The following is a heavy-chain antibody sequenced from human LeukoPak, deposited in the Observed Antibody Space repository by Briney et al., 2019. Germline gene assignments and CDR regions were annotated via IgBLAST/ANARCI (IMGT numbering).Heavy chain of an antibody. Sequence: ASVKVSCKASGYTFTGYYMHWVRQAPGQGLEWMGWINPNSGGTNYAQKFQGRVTMTRDTSISTAYMELSRLRSDDTAVYYCESIYDFWSGYSLGPHAFDIWGQGTMVTVSS. CDR2: INPNSGGT. CDR3: ESIYDFWSGYSLGPHAFDI. CDR1: GYTFTGYY. D-gene: IGHD3-3*01. V-gene: IGHV1-2*02. J-gene: IGHJ3*02.